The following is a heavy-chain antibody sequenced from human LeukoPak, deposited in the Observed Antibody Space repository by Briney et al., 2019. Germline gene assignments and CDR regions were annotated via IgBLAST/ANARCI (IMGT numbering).Heavy chain of an antibody. V-gene: IGHV3-49*04. CDR2: IRSIADGGTS. J-gene: IGHJ4*02. Sequence: GGSLRLSCAASGFTFSNAWMSWVRQAPGKGLEWVGFIRSIADGGTSEYAASVKGRFTISRDDSKNIAYLQMNSLKTEDTAVYYCNLPDYWGQGTLVTVSS. CDR1: GFTFSNAW. CDR3: NLPDY.